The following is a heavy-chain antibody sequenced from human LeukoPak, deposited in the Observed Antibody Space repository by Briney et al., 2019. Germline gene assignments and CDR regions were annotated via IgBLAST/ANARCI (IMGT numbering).Heavy chain of an antibody. V-gene: IGHV3-23*01. Sequence: GGSLRLSCAASGFPFSSFAMSWVRQAPGRGLEWVSLISANGGSTYYADSVKGRFTVSRDNSKNTVFLQMNSLRAEDTALYYCAKGGGSSYGCLSHWGQGTLVTVSS. J-gene: IGHJ4*02. CDR1: GFPFSSFA. CDR3: AKGGGSSYGCLSH. CDR2: ISANGGST. D-gene: IGHD5-18*01.